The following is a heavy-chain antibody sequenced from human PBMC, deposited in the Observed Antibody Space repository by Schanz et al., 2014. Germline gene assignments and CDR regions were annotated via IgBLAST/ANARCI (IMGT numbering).Heavy chain of an antibody. CDR3: AKARRKSNCSGGRCFHCSYYGMDV. D-gene: IGHD2-15*01. V-gene: IGHV3-23*01. J-gene: IGHJ6*02. CDR2: ISASGGST. Sequence: EGQLLESGGGLIQPGGSLRLSCAASGFTFSSYAMSWVRQAPGKGLERVSTISASGGSTYYADSVKGRFTISRDNSKNILYLQMNSLRAEDTAVYYCAKARRKSNCSGGRCFHCSYYGMDVWGRGTTVTVSS. CDR1: GFTFSSYA.